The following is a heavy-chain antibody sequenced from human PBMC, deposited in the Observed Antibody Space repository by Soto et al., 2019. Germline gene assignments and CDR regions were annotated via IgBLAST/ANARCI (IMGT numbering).Heavy chain of an antibody. D-gene: IGHD6-19*01. CDR3: AKDTLNDSGSFDY. CDR2: ISGSGGER. Sequence: PGGSLRLSCAASGFTFRTYGMTWVRQAPGKGLEWVSGISGSGGERYYGDSGEGRFSISRDNSGNTLFLQMHSLRAEDTAIYYCAKDTLNDSGSFDYWGQGTLVTVSS. CDR1: GFTFRTYG. V-gene: IGHV3-23*01. J-gene: IGHJ4*02.